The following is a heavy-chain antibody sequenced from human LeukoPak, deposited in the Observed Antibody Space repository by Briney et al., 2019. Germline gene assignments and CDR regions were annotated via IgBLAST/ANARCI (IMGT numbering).Heavy chain of an antibody. CDR1: GYTFTNYG. CDR3: ARGSAAPDY. V-gene: IGHV1-18*01. CDR2: ISPNNGNT. Sequence: GASVKVSCKTSGYTFTNYGLTWVRQAPGQGLEWMGWISPNNGNTNYAQNFQERVTMTTDRSTNTAYMELRSLRSDDTAMYYCARGSAAPDYWGQRTLVSVS. D-gene: IGHD6-13*01. J-gene: IGHJ4*02.